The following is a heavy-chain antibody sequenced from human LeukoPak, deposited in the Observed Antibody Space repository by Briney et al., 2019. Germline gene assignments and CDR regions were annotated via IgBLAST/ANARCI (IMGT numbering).Heavy chain of an antibody. J-gene: IGHJ4*02. CDR1: GGSISNYY. V-gene: IGHV4-59*01. Sequence: PSETLSLTCTLSGGSISNYYWSWIRQPPGKGLEWIGYIYYSGSTNYNPSLKSRVTISVDTSKNQFSLKLSSVTAADTAVYYCARDRLYYFDYWGRGTLVTVSS. D-gene: IGHD3-22*01. CDR2: IYYSGST. CDR3: ARDRLYYFDY.